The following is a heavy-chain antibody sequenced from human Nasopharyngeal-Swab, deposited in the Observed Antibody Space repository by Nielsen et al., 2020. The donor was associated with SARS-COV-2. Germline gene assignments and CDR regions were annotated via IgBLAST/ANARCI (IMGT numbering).Heavy chain of an antibody. CDR3: ARVTGYSSGWRGFDY. CDR2: IYTSGST. CDR1: GGSISSGSYY. V-gene: IGHV4-61*02. Sequence: SETLSLTCTVSGGSISSGSYYWSWIRQPAGKGLEWIGRIYTSGSTNYNPSLKSRVTISVDTSKNQFSLKLSSVTAADTAVYYCARVTGYSSGWRGFDYWGQGTLATVSS. J-gene: IGHJ4*02. D-gene: IGHD6-19*01.